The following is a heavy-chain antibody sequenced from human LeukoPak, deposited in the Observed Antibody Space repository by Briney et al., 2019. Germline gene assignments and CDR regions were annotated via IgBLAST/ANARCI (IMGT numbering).Heavy chain of an antibody. D-gene: IGHD4-11*01. CDR3: ARALAYSNCVEY. CDR1: GGSLRCGRYC. Sequence: SQTLSLTCTVSGGSLRCGRYCWSWIRQPAGKGLEWLGRICTSGSTNYNPSLKSRVTISVDTSKNQFSLKLSSVTAADTAVYYCARALAYSNCVEYWGQGTLVTVSS. V-gene: IGHV4-61*02. CDR2: ICTSGST. J-gene: IGHJ4*02.